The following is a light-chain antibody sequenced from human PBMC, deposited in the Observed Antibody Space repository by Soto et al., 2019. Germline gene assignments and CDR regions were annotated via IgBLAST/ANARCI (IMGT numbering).Light chain of an antibody. CDR2: GAS. J-gene: IGKJ5*01. Sequence: IQLTQSPSSLSASVGDRVTITCRASQGISSYLAWYQQKPGKAPKLLIYGASTLEGGVPFRFSGSGSGTDFTLTISSLQPEDFATYYRQQLNTYPITFGQGTRLEIK. CDR3: QQLNTYPIT. V-gene: IGKV1-9*01. CDR1: QGISSY.